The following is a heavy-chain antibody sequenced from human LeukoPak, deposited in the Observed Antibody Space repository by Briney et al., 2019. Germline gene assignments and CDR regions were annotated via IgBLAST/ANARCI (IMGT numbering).Heavy chain of an antibody. V-gene: IGHV1-69*04. J-gene: IGHJ4*02. CDR1: GGTFSSYA. CDR3: AREFRGGGSPPGY. Sequence: ASAKVSCKASGGTFSSYAISWVRQAPGQGLEWMGRIIPILGIANYAQKFQGRVTITADKSTSTAYMELSSLRSEDTAVYYCAREFRGGGSPPGYWGQGTLVTVPS. CDR2: IIPILGIA. D-gene: IGHD1-26*01.